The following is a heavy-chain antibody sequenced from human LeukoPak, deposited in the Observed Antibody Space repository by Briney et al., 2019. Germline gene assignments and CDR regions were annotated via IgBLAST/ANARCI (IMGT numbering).Heavy chain of an antibody. V-gene: IGHV3-21*01. CDR3: ARDLRSSGYYAFDY. CDR2: ITNSSSYI. J-gene: IGHJ4*02. Sequence: GGSLRLSCAASGFTFSSYGMNWVSQAPGKGLEWVSFITNSSSYIYYADSVKGRFTISRDNAKNSLYLQMNSLRGEDTAVYYCARDLRSSGYYAFDYWGQGTLVTVSS. CDR1: GFTFSSYG. D-gene: IGHD3-22*01.